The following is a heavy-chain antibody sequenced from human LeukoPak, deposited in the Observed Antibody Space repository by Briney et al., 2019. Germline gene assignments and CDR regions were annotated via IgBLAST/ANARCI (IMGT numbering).Heavy chain of an antibody. Sequence: ASVKVSFKASGYTFTGYYMHWLRPAAGQGLAWVGWINPNSGGTNYAQKFQGRVTMTRDKSISTAYMELSRLRSDDTAVYYCASGRVAVAAHFQRTSPDFDYWGQGTLVTVSS. D-gene: IGHD6-19*01. CDR1: GYTFTGYY. CDR2: INPNSGGT. CDR3: ASGRVAVAAHFQRTSPDFDY. J-gene: IGHJ4*02. V-gene: IGHV1-2*02.